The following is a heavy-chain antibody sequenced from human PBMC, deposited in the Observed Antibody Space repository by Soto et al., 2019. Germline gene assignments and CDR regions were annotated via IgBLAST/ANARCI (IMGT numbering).Heavy chain of an antibody. Sequence: PGESLKISCKGSGYSFTSYWIGWVRQMPGKGLEWMGIIYPGDSDTRYSPSFQGQVTISADKSISTAYLQWSSLKASDTAMYYCARLGGANYYYYGMDVWGQGTTVTVSS. V-gene: IGHV5-51*01. J-gene: IGHJ6*02. CDR1: GYSFTSYW. D-gene: IGHD1-26*01. CDR2: IYPGDSDT. CDR3: ARLGGANYYYYGMDV.